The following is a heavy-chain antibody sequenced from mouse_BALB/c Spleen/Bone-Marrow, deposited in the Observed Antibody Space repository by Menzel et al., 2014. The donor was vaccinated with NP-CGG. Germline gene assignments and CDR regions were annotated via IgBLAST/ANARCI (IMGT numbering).Heavy chain of an antibody. CDR2: IDPANGNT. D-gene: IGHD4-1*01. V-gene: IGHV14-3*02. J-gene: IGHJ1*01. CDR3: ARAGRGRYFDD. CDR1: GFNIKDTY. Sequence: VQLKESGAELVKPGASVKLPCTASGFNIKDTYMHWVKQRPEQGLEWIGRIDPANGNTKYDPKFQGKATIKADTSSNTAYLQLSSLTSEDTAVYYCARAGRGRYFDDWGAGTTVTVSS.